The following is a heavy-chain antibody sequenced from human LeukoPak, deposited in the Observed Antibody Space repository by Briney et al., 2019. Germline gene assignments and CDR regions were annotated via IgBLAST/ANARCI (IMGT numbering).Heavy chain of an antibody. CDR1: GGSISSYY. CDR3: ARTWYSSGWYSYYFDY. CDR2: IYYSGST. Sequence: SETLSLTCTVSGGSISSYYWSWIRQPPGKGLGWIGYIYYSGSTNYNPSLKSRVTISVDTSKNQFSLKLSSVTAADTAVYYCARTWYSSGWYSYYFDYWGQGTLVTVSS. D-gene: IGHD6-19*01. J-gene: IGHJ4*02. V-gene: IGHV4-59*01.